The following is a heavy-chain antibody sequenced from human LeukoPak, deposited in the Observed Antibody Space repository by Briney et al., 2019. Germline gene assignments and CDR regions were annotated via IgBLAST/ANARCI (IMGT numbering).Heavy chain of an antibody. Sequence: GGSLRLSCAASGFTFSSYGMHWVRQAPGKGLEWVGFIRSKAYGGTTEYAASVKGRFTISRDDSKSIAYLQMNSLKTEDTAVYYCTRAGGSYFNWFDPWGQGTLVTVSS. V-gene: IGHV3-49*04. D-gene: IGHD1-26*01. CDR2: IRSKAYGGTT. J-gene: IGHJ5*02. CDR1: GFTFSSYG. CDR3: TRAGGSYFNWFDP.